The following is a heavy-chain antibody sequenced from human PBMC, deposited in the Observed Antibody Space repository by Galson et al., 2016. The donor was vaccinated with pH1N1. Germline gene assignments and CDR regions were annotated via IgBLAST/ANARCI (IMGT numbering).Heavy chain of an antibody. Sequence: SVKVSCKASGYTFTSYAMHWVRQAPGQRLEWMGWINAGNSNTKYSQNFQGRVTISSDTSASTAYMELSSLRSEDTAVYYCARDPVGDTPYINYYDSWGQGTLVTVSS. CDR3: ARDPVGDTPYINYYDS. CDR2: INAGNSNT. CDR1: GYTFTSYA. D-gene: IGHD3-10*01. J-gene: IGHJ4*02. V-gene: IGHV1-3*01.